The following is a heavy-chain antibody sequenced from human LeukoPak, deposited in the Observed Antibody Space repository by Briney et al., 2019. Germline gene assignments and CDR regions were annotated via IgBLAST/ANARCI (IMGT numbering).Heavy chain of an antibody. J-gene: IGHJ4*02. V-gene: IGHV2-70*11. D-gene: IGHD6-19*01. Sequence: SGPTLVNPTQTLTLTCTFSGFSLSTSGMCVSWIRQPPGKALEWLARIDWDDDKYYSTSLKTRLTISKDTSKNQVVLTMTNMDPVDTATYYCARILTVSSSGPTQYYFDYWGQGTLVTVSS. CDR2: IDWDDDK. CDR1: GFSLSTSGMC. CDR3: ARILTVSSSGPTQYYFDY.